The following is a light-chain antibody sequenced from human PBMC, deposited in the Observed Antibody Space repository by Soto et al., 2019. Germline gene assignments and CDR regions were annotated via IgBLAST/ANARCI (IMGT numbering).Light chain of an antibody. J-gene: IGKJ1*01. CDR3: QQYNSYSWT. CDR2: AAS. Sequence: DSVLTKSPATLSLSPGEIATLSCRTSQSVSSNSLAWHQQKPGQAPRLLMYAASSRAAGIPDRFSGSGSGTEFTLTISSLQPDDFATYYCQQYNSYSWTFGQGTKVDI. CDR1: QSVSSNS. V-gene: IGKV3-20*01.